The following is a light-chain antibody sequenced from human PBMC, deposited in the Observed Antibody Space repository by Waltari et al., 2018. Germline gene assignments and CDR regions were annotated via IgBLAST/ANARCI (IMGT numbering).Light chain of an antibody. V-gene: IGLV3-27*01. Sequence: SSELTQPSSVSVSPGQTATITCSGHVLSTNYARWLQQKPGQAPGLVIYKDSERPSGIPERFSGSTSGTTVILTSTGAHAEDEADDYWYSAADTNREVVFGGGTKLNVL. CDR1: VLSTNY. J-gene: IGLJ3*02. CDR3: YSAADTNREVV. CDR2: KDS.